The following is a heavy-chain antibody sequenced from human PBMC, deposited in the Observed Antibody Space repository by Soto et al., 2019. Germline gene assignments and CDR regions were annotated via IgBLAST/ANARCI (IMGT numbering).Heavy chain of an antibody. D-gene: IGHD1-26*01. V-gene: IGHV1-69*06. CDR2: IIPIFGTA. Sequence: QVQLVQSGAEVKKPGSSVKVSCKASGGTFSSYAISWVRQAPGQGLEWMGGIIPIFGTANYAQKFQGRVTITADKSTSTADMEVRSLRSEDTAVYYCARGWETVGATTPFAYWGQGTLVTVSS. CDR3: ARGWETVGATTPFAY. CDR1: GGTFSSYA. J-gene: IGHJ4*02.